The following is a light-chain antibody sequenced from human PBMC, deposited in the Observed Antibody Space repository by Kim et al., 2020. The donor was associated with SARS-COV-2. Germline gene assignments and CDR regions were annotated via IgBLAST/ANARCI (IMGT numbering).Light chain of an antibody. Sequence: SVQHPYPLGSGNSSDALAWHQQPPESGPGYLMKLSSDGSHSKGGGLPDRFSGSSSGAERYLTISSLQSEDEADYYCQTWGTGIVVFGGGTQLTVL. V-gene: IGLV4-69*01. CDR3: QTWGTGIVV. J-gene: IGLJ2*01. CDR2: LSSDGSH. CDR1: SGNSSDA.